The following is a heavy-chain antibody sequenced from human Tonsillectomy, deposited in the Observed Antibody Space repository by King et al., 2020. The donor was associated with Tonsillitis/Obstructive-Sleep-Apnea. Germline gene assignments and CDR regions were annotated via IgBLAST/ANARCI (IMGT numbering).Heavy chain of an antibody. CDR3: AKDGGSSGHRKSLDI. Sequence: VQLVESGGGLVQPGRSLRLSCSASGFTFDDYAMHWVRQAPGKGLEWVSGINWNSANIGYADFVKGRFTISRDNAKNYLYLQMNSLRAEDTALYYCAKDGGSSGHRKSLDIWGRGTLVTVSS. CDR2: INWNSANI. J-gene: IGHJ2*01. D-gene: IGHD5-12*01. CDR1: GFTFDDYA. V-gene: IGHV3-9*01.